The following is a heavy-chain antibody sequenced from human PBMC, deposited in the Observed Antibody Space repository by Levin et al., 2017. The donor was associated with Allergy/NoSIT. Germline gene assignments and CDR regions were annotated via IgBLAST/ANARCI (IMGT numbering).Heavy chain of an antibody. V-gene: IGHV1-2*02. J-gene: IGHJ6*02. D-gene: IGHD6-19*01. Sequence: ASVKVSCKASGYTFTGYYMHWVRQAPGQGLEWMGWINPNSGGTNYAQKFQGRVTMTRDTSISTAYMELSRLRSDDTAVYYCARPGGQWLVPAYYDYGMDGWGQGTTVTVSS. CDR2: INPNSGGT. CDR3: ARPGGQWLVPAYYDYGMDG. CDR1: GYTFTGYY.